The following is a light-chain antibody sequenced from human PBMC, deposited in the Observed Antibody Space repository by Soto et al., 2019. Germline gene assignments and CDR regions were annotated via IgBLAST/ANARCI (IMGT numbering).Light chain of an antibody. CDR2: AAS. V-gene: IGKV1-9*01. Sequence: GDRVTITCRASQNVNNWLAWYQQKPGKAPKLLIYAASTLQSGVPSRFSGSGYGTEFTLTISSLQPEDFATYYCQQLNSYPLTFGGGTKVDIK. J-gene: IGKJ4*01. CDR1: QNVNNW. CDR3: QQLNSYPLT.